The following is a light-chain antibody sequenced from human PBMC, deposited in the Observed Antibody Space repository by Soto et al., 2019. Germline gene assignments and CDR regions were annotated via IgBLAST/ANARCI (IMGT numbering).Light chain of an antibody. CDR3: QQRNSWPWT. Sequence: EIVLTQSPATLSLSPGERATLSCRASQSVSNNYLAWYQQKPGQAPRLLIYGASNRATGIPDRFSGSGSGTEFSLTISRLEPEDFAVYYCQQRNSWPWTFGQGTKVDIK. V-gene: IGKV3D-20*02. CDR2: GAS. CDR1: QSVSNNY. J-gene: IGKJ1*01.